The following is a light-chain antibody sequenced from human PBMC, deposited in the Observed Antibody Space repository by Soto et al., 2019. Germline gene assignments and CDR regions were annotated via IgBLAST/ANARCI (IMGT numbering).Light chain of an antibody. CDR3: CSFAGSYSYG. Sequence: QSVLTQPRSVPASPGQSVTISCTGTSSDVGRYDYVSWYQQHPGKAPKLIVYDVTERPSGVPDRFSGSKSGNTASLTISGLQAEDEADYSCCSFAGSYSYGFGTGTKVTVL. J-gene: IGLJ1*01. CDR2: DVT. CDR1: SSDVGRYDY. V-gene: IGLV2-11*01.